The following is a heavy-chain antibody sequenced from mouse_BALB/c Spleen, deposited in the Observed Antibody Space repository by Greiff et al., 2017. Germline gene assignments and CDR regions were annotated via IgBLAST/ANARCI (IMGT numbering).Heavy chain of an antibody. J-gene: IGHJ2*01. V-gene: IGHV1-82*01. CDR3: ARSSTMITSFDY. CDR1: GYAFSSSW. CDR2: IYPGDGDT. Sequence: VHLVESGPELVKPGASVKISCKASGYAFSSSWMNWVKQRPGQGLEWIGRIYPGDGDTNYNGKFKGKATLTADKSSSTAYMQLSSLTSVDSAVYFCARSSTMITSFDYWGQGTTLTVSS. D-gene: IGHD2-4*01.